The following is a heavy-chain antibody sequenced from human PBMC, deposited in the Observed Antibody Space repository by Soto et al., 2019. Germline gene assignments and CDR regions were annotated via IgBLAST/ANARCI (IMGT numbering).Heavy chain of an antibody. CDR1: GYTFTSYY. J-gene: IGHJ6*02. Sequence: ASVKVSCKASGYTFTSYYMHWVRQAPGQGLEWMGIINPSGGSTSYAQKFQGRVTMTRDTSTSTVYMELSSLRSEDTAVYYCARVEVVLRVIDGMDVWGQGTTVTVSS. V-gene: IGHV1-46*01. CDR3: ARVEVVLRVIDGMDV. D-gene: IGHD2-21*01. CDR2: INPSGGST.